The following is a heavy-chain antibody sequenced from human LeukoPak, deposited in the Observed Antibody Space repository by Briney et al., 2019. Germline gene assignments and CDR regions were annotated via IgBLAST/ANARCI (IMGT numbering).Heavy chain of an antibody. D-gene: IGHD5-12*01. J-gene: IGHJ4*02. CDR3: AKDWVNSGYDPRLFDY. V-gene: IGHV3-23*01. CDR2: ISGSGRGT. Sequence: GGSLRLSCAASGFTFSSYAMSWVRQAPGKGLDWVSTISGSGRGTFYADSVKGRFTISRDNAKNTLYLQMNSLRAEDTAVYYCAKDWVNSGYDPRLFDYWGQGTLVTVSS. CDR1: GFTFSSYA.